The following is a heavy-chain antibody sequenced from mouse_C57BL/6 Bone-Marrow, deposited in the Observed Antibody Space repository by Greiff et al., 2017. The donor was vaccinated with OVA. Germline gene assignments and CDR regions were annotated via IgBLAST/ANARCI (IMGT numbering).Heavy chain of an antibody. J-gene: IGHJ3*01. CDR2: FYPGSGSI. CDR1: GYTFTEYT. V-gene: IGHV1-62-2*01. D-gene: IGHD2-4*01. Sequence: QVQLKQSGAELVKPGASVKLSCKASGYTFTEYTIHWVKQRSGQGLEWIGWFYPGSGSIKYNEKFKDKATLTADKSSSTVYMELSRLTSEDSAVYFCARHEDYDYEGEAWFAYWGQGTLVTVSA. CDR3: ARHEDYDYEGEAWFAY.